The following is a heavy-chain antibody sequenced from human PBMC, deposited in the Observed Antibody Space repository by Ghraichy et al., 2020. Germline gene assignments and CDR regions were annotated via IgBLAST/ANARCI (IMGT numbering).Heavy chain of an antibody. Sequence: SETLSLTCTVSGGSISSYYWSWIRQPPGKGLEWIGYIYYSGSTNYNPSLKSRVTISVDTSKNQFSLKLSSVTAADTAVYYCARLSSLQLWSYYFDYWGQGTLVTVSS. D-gene: IGHD5-18*01. J-gene: IGHJ4*02. CDR2: IYYSGST. CDR1: GGSISSYY. V-gene: IGHV4-59*08. CDR3: ARLSSLQLWSYYFDY.